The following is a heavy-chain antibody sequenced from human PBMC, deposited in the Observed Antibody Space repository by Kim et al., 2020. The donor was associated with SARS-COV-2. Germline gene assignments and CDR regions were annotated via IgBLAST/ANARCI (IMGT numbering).Heavy chain of an antibody. CDR3: ETDSRGYSGY. J-gene: IGHJ4*02. D-gene: IGHD5-12*01. V-gene: IGHV1-69*04. Sequence: ANYAQKFQGRVTITADKSTSTAYMELSSLRSEDTAVYYCETDSRGYSGYWGQGTLVTVSS. CDR2: A.